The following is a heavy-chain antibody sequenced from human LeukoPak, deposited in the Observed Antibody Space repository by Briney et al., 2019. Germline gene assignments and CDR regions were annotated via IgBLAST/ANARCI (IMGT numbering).Heavy chain of an antibody. J-gene: IGHJ4*02. CDR3: ARRYYDSSGYVVF. CDR2: IIPILGIA. V-gene: IGHV1-69*04. D-gene: IGHD3-22*01. Sequence: SVKVSCKASGDTFSSYAISWVRQAPGQGLEWMGRIIPILGIANYAQKFQGRVTITADKSTSTAYMELSSLRSEDTAVYYCARRYYDSSGYVVFWGQGTLVTVSS. CDR1: GDTFSSYA.